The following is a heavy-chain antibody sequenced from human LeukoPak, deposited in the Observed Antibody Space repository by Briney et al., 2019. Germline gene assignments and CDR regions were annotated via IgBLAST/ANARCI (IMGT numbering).Heavy chain of an antibody. J-gene: IGHJ4*02. CDR1: GFTFSSYS. D-gene: IGHD3-3*01. Sequence: PGGSLRLSCAASGFTFSSYSMNWVRQAPGKGLEWVSSISSSSSYIYYADSVKGRFTISRDNAKNSLYLQMNNLRAEDTAVYFCARDFFDFWSGSWVWGQGTLVTVSS. CDR3: ARDFFDFWSGSWV. V-gene: IGHV3-21*04. CDR2: ISSSSSYI.